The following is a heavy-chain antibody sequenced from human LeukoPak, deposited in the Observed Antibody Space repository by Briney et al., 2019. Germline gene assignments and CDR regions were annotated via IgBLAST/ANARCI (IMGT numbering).Heavy chain of an antibody. CDR1: GFTVSSNY. CDR3: AKDISGVLRFS. V-gene: IGHV3-53*01. CDR2: IYSGGST. Sequence: GGSLRLSCAASGFTVSSNYMSWVRQAPGKGLEWVSVIYSGGSTYYADSVKGRFTISRDNSKNTLYLQMNSLRAEDTAVYYCAKDISGVLRFSGGQGTLVTVSS. J-gene: IGHJ4*02. D-gene: IGHD3-3*01.